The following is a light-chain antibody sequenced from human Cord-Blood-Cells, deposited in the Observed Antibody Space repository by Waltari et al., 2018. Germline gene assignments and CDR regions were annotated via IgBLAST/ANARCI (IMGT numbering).Light chain of an antibody. J-gene: IGLJ3*02. CDR1: SSDVGSYNL. Sequence: QSALTQPASVSGSPGQSITISCTGTSSDVGSYNLVSWYQQHPGKAPKLMIYEGSTRPSGVSNRFSGAKSGNTASLTIAGLQAEDEADYYCCSYAGSSTWVLGGGTKLTVL. CDR2: EGS. V-gene: IGLV2-23*01. CDR3: CSYAGSSTWV.